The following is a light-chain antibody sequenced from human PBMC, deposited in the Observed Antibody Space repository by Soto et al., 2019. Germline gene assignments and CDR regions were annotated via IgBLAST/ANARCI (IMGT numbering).Light chain of an antibody. CDR3: QQYGSSPLT. CDR1: QRCVSGY. V-gene: IGKV3-20*01. J-gene: IGKJ4*01. Sequence: EIVLTQSPGTLSLSPWERATLSCSASQRCVSGYLSWYHQKPVQAPRLLSYGASSRATGIPDRFSGSGSGTDFTRTISRLEPADFAAYYCQQYGSSPLTFGGGTKV. CDR2: GAS.